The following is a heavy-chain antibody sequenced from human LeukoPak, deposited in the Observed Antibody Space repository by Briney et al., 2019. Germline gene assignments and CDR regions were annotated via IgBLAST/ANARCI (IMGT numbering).Heavy chain of an antibody. V-gene: IGHV3-30*18. J-gene: IGHJ3*02. Sequence: GGSLRLSCAASGFTFSSYGMHWVRQAPGKGLEWVAVISYDGSNKYYADSVKGRFTISKDNSKNTLYLQMNSLRAEDTAVYYCAKDLSRSTGQWLIPSGAFDIWGQGTMVTVSS. CDR3: AKDLSRSTGQWLIPSGAFDI. CDR1: GFTFSSYG. CDR2: ISYDGSNK. D-gene: IGHD6-19*01.